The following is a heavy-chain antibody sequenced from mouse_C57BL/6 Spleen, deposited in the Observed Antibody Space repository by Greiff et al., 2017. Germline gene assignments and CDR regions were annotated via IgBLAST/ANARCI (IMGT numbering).Heavy chain of an antibody. Sequence: QVQLKESGPGLVQPSQSLSITCTVSGFSLTSYGVHWVRQSPGKGLEWLGEIWSGGSTDYNAAFISRLSISKDNYKSQVFFKMNSLQADDTAIYYCARTLYYGYDGWYYFDYWGQGTTLTVSS. D-gene: IGHD2-2*01. CDR3: ARTLYYGYDGWYYFDY. J-gene: IGHJ2*01. CDR1: GFSLTSYG. CDR2: IWSGGST. V-gene: IGHV2-2*01.